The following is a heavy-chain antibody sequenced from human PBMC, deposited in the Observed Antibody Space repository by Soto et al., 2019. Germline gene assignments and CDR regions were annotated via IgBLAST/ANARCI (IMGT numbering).Heavy chain of an antibody. J-gene: IGHJ3*01. V-gene: IGHV3-53*01. CDR1: GLTISGKKY. CDR2: LYDVDGS. CDR3: APWHEREHAYDV. D-gene: IGHD1-26*01. Sequence: DVHLVESGGGLIQTGESLRLSCAGFGLTISGKKYVAWVHQAPGKGLEWVSGLYDVDGSFYADSVRGRFTTSSDSSKTTVYLPMNELKPDDTAVYYCAPWHEREHAYDVWGHGTTVTLSS.